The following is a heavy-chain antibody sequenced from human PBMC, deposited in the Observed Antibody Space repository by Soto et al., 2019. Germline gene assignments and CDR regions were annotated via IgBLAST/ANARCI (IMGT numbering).Heavy chain of an antibody. Sequence: RGSLRLSCAASGFTFSSYGMHWVRQAPGKGLEWVAVISYDGSNKYYADSVKGRFTISRDNSKNTLYLQMNSLRAEDTAVYYCAKENPAYYYGDYYYGMDVWGQGTTVTVS. J-gene: IGHJ6*02. CDR1: GFTFSSYG. V-gene: IGHV3-30*18. D-gene: IGHD3-16*01. CDR2: ISYDGSNK. CDR3: AKENPAYYYGDYYYGMDV.